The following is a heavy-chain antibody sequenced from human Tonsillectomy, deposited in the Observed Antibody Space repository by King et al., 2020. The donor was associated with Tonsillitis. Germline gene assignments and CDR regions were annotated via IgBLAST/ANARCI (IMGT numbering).Heavy chain of an antibody. CDR1: GFTFSSYG. Sequence: QLVQSGGGVVQPGRSLRLSCAASGFTFSSYGMHWVRQAPGKGLEWVAVISYDGSNKYYADSVKGRFTISRDNSKNTLYLQMNSLRAEDTAVYYCAKVFMSGFDPEPFDYWGQGTLVTVSS. D-gene: IGHD5-12*01. J-gene: IGHJ4*02. V-gene: IGHV3-30*18. CDR3: AKVFMSGFDPEPFDY. CDR2: ISYDGSNK.